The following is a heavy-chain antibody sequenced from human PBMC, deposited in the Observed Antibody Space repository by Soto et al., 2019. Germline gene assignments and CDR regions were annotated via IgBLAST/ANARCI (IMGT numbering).Heavy chain of an antibody. D-gene: IGHD6-19*01. Sequence: QVQLVQSGAEVKKPGASVKVSCKASGYTFTSYGISWVRQAPGQGLAGMGWISAYNGNTNSAQTLQGRATMPTDPSPSRAHMELRSLRSDDTAVYYCARAVGWVAVAGNNWFDPWGQGTLVTVSS. J-gene: IGHJ5*02. CDR1: GYTFTSYG. V-gene: IGHV1-18*01. CDR3: ARAVGWVAVAGNNWFDP. CDR2: ISAYNGNT.